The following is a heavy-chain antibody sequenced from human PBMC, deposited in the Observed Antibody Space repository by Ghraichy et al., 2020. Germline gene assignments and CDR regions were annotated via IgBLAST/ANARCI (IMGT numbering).Heavy chain of an antibody. V-gene: IGHV3-66*01. CDR1: GSTVSDTY. D-gene: IGHD2-15*01. CDR3: ARDHHCSGDC. J-gene: IGHJ4*02. Sequence: GASLNISCAASGSTVSDTYMSWVRQAPGKGLEWVSIVYNGGSTYYADSVKGRFTISRDTSKNTMYLQMNSLRAEDTAVYYCARDHHCSGDCWGQGTLVTVSS. CDR2: VYNGGST.